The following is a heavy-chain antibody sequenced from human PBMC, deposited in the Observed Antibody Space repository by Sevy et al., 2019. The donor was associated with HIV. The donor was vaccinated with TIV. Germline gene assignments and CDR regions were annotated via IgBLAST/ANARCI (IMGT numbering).Heavy chain of an antibody. J-gene: IGHJ4*02. CDR2: ISWNSDTI. CDR1: GFTFDDYA. V-gene: IGHV3-9*01. D-gene: IGHD2-15*01. Sequence: GGSLRLSCAASGFTFDDYAMHWVRQAPGKGLEWVSGISWNSDTIGYADSVKGRFTISRDNAKNSLYLQMDTLRAEDTAFYYCAKSSVECITVLDYWGQGTLVTVSS. CDR3: AKSSVECITVLDY.